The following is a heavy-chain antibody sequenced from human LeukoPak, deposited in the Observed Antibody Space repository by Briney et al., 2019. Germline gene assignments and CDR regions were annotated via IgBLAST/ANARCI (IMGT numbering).Heavy chain of an antibody. D-gene: IGHD3-16*01. J-gene: IGHJ6*04. CDR3: ARVGLRYYYYGMDV. CDR1: GYTFTSYA. CDR2: INAGNGNT. V-gene: IGHV1-3*01. Sequence: ASVKVPCTASGYTFTSYAMHWVRQAPGQRLEWMGWINAGNGNTKYSQKFQGRVTITRDTSASTAYMELSSLRSEDTAVYYCARVGLRYYYYGMDVWGKGTTVTVSS.